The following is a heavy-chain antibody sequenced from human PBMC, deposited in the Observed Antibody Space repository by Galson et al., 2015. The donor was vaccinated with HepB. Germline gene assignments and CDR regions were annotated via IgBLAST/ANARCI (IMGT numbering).Heavy chain of an antibody. Sequence: SVKVSCKASGGTFSSYSISWVRQAPGQGLEWMGGIIPIFGTANYTQKFQGRVTITADESTSTAYMELSSLGAEDTAVYSCARESGSSSHFHYWGQGTLVTVSS. CDR3: ARESGSSSHFHY. CDR2: IIPIFGTA. CDR1: GGTFSSYS. V-gene: IGHV1-69*13. D-gene: IGHD6-6*01. J-gene: IGHJ4*02.